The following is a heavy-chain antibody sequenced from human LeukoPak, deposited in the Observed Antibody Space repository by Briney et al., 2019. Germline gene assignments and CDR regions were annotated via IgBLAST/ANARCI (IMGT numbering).Heavy chain of an antibody. V-gene: IGHV4-59*12. CDR3: ARVRLLCFDY. J-gene: IGHJ4*02. CDR1: GGSISSYY. D-gene: IGHD3-10*01. Sequence: SETLSLTCTVSGGSISSYYWSWIRQPPGKGLEWIGYIYYSGSTNYNPSLKSRVTISVDTSKNQFSLKLSTVTAADTAVYYCARVRLLCFDYWGQGTLVTVSS. CDR2: IYYSGST.